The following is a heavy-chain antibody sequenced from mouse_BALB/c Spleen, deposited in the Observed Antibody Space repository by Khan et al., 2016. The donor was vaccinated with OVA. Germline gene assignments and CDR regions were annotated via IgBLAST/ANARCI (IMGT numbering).Heavy chain of an antibody. D-gene: IGHD2-3*01. V-gene: IGHV9-3-1*01. CDR2: INTYTGEP. J-gene: IGHJ4*01. CDR1: GYTFTSNG. CDR3: ARVGYSGTMDY. Sequence: LVKYGPELKKPGETVKISCKASGYTFTSNGMNWAKQAPGKGLKWMGWINTYTGEPTYAVDFKGRFAFSLETSASTAYLQINNLKNEDTATYFCARVGYSGTMDYWGQGTSVTVSS.